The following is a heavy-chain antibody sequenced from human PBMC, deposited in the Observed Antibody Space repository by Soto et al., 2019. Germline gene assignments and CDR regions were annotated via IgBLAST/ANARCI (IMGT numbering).Heavy chain of an antibody. J-gene: IGHJ5*02. CDR1: GYSFTSYW. V-gene: IGHV5-10-1*01. CDR2: IDPSDSYT. Sequence: GESLKISCKGSGYSFTSYWISWVRQMPGKGLEWMGRIDPSDSYTNYSPSFQGHVTISADKSISTAYLQWSSLKASDTAMYYCARTGYSSVWFDPWGQGTLVTVSS. D-gene: IGHD6-25*01. CDR3: ARTGYSSVWFDP.